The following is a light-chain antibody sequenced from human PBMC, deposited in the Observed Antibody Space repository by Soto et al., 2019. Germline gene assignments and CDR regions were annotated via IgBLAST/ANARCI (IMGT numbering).Light chain of an antibody. J-gene: IGKJ1*01. CDR1: QSISSY. V-gene: IGKV1-39*01. CDR2: AAS. CDR3: QQSYSTLRT. Sequence: DIQMTQSPSSLSASVGDRVTITCRASQSISSYLNWYQQKPGKAPKLLIYAASSLQSGVPSRFSGSGSGTDFTLAISSLQPEDFATYYCQQSYSTLRTFGRGTKVEIK.